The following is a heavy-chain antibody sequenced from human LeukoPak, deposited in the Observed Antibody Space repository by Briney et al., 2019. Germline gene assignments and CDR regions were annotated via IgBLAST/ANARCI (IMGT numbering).Heavy chain of an antibody. CDR2: IYIRGTT. D-gene: IGHD1-1*01. J-gene: IGHJ5*02. V-gene: IGHV4-4*09. CDR1: GGSIRSYY. CDR3: ARLENVNWFDP. Sequence: SETLSLTCTVSGGSIRSYYWSWIRQPPGKGLEWIGHIYIRGTTDYNPSLKSRVTMSINTSKNQFPLKLSSVTAADTAVYYCARLENVNWFDPWGQGTLVIVSS.